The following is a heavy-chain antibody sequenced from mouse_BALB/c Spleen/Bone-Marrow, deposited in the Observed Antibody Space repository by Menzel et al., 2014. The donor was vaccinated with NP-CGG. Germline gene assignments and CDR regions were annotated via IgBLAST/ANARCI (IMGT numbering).Heavy chain of an antibody. V-gene: IGHV1-69*02. CDR1: GYTFISYW. J-gene: IGHJ4*01. D-gene: IGHD2-14*01. CDR2: IDPSDTET. CDR3: ARSPRRYDTGYAMDY. Sequence: QVQLQQPGAELVKPGAPVKLSCKASGYTFISYWMNWVKQRPGRGLEWIGRIDPSDTETHYNQKFKNKATLTVDKSSSTAYIHLSGLTSEDSAVYYGARSPRRYDTGYAMDYWGQGTSVTVSS.